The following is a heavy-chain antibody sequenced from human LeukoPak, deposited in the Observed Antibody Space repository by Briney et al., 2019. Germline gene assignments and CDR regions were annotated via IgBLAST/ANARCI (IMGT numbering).Heavy chain of an antibody. Sequence: GRSLRLSCAASGFTFSSYAMHWVRQAPGKGLEWVAVISYAGNNKYYADSVKGRFTISRDNPKNTLYLQMTSLRAEDTAVYYCARDRDTSMVHDAFDIWGQGTMVTVSS. CDR3: ARDRDTSMVHDAFDI. J-gene: IGHJ3*02. V-gene: IGHV3-30*04. D-gene: IGHD5-18*01. CDR1: GFTFSSYA. CDR2: ISYAGNNK.